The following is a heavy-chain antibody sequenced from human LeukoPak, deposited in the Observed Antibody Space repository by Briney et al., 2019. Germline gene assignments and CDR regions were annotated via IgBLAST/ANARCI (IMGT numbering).Heavy chain of an antibody. D-gene: IGHD3-10*01. CDR2: IYYSGST. Sequence: PSETLSLTCTVSGVSISSGTNYWSWIRQPPGKGLEWIGYIYYSGSTNYNPSLKSRVTISVDTSKNQFSLNLSSVTAADTAVYYCARLSTFPHYYASGTVYYYYYMDVWGKGTTVTISS. V-gene: IGHV4-61*01. CDR1: GVSISSGTNY. J-gene: IGHJ6*03. CDR3: ARLSTFPHYYASGTVYYYYYMDV.